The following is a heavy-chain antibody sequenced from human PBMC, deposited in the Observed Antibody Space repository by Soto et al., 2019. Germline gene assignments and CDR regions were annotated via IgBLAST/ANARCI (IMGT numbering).Heavy chain of an antibody. D-gene: IGHD3-16*02. CDR2: FDPEDGET. V-gene: IGHV1-24*01. J-gene: IGHJ4*02. Sequence: ASVKVSCKVSGYTLTELSMHWVRQAPGKGLEWMGGFDPEDGETIYAQKFQGRVTMTEDTSTDTAYMELSSLRSEDTAVYYCATGRESYRRKPFDYWGQGTLVTVSS. CDR3: ATGRESYRRKPFDY. CDR1: GYTLTELS.